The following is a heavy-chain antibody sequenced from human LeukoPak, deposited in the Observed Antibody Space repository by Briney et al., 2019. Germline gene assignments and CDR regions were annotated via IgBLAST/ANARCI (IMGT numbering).Heavy chain of an antibody. D-gene: IGHD2/OR15-2a*01. J-gene: IGHJ3*02. CDR3: ASPGFYDAFDI. CDR1: GFNPRHYW. Sequence: GGSLRLSCETSGFNPRHYWMSWVRQAPGKGLEWVSVIYSGGSTYYADSVKGRFTISRDNSKNTLYLQMNSLRAEDTAVYYCASPGFYDAFDIWGQGTRATVSS. V-gene: IGHV3-66*01. CDR2: IYSGGST.